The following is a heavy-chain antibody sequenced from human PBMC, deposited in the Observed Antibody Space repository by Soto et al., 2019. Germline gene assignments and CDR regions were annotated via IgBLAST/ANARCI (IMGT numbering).Heavy chain of an antibody. D-gene: IGHD3-9*01. CDR3: ARDIVFGSIFRAFNVGIDY. CDR1: GFTFSSYG. Sequence: GGSLRLSCAASGFTFSSYGMHWVRQAPGKGLEWVAVIWYDGSNKYYADSVKGRFTISRDNSKNTLYLQMNSLRAEDTAVYYCARDIVFGSIFRAFNVGIDYWGQGTLVTVSS. CDR2: IWYDGSNK. J-gene: IGHJ4*02. V-gene: IGHV3-33*01.